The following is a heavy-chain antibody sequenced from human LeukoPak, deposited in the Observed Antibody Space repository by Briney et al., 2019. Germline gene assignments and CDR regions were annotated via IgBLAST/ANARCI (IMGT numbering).Heavy chain of an antibody. CDR3: ARGGTDGAFDI. CDR1: GYTFTTHG. Sequence: ASVNVSCKASGYTFTTHGISWVRQVPGQGLDWMGWISTYNGNTNYAQKLQGRVTLTADTSTSTAYMGLRSLRSDDTALYFCARGGTDGAFDIWGQGTMVTVSS. J-gene: IGHJ3*02. D-gene: IGHD3-16*01. CDR2: ISTYNGNT. V-gene: IGHV1-18*01.